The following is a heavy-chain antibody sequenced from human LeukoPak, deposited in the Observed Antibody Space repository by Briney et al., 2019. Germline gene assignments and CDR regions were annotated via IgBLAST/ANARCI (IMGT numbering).Heavy chain of an antibody. CDR3: ARNRDILNLDY. D-gene: IGHD3-9*01. V-gene: IGHV4-31*03. CDR2: IYYSGST. Sequence: SETLSLTCTVSGGSIGSYYWSWIRQHPGKGLEWIGYIYYSGSTYYNPSLKSRVTMSVDTSKNQFSLKLSSVTAADAAVYYCARNRDILNLDYWGQGPLDTVSS. CDR1: GGSIGSYY. J-gene: IGHJ4*02.